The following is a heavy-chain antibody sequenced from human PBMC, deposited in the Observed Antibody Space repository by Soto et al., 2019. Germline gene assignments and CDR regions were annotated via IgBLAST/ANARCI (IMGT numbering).Heavy chain of an antibody. J-gene: IGHJ4*02. D-gene: IGHD4-4*01. Sequence: GGSLRLSCAASGVAFSSYGLNWVRQAPGRGLEWISYISDSDSSIYYVDTVKGRFTASRDNAKNSVYLQMNSLRAEDTAVYYCARDLGPDYSRGYWGQGTLVTVSS. CDR1: GVAFSSYG. CDR2: ISDSDSSI. CDR3: ARDLGPDYSRGY. V-gene: IGHV3-48*03.